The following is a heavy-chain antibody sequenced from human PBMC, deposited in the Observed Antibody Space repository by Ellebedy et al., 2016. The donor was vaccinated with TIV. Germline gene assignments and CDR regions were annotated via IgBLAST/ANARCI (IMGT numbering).Heavy chain of an antibody. V-gene: IGHV3-48*01. Sequence: GESLKISCAASGFTFSSYGMNWVRQTPGKGLEWISYISSSSSTVYYADSLEGRFTVSRDTAKNSLYLQVNSLRGEDTAVYYCARQRLRLGELSLFFDLWGQGTLVTVSS. CDR3: ARQRLRLGELSLFFDL. CDR2: ISSSSSTV. J-gene: IGHJ4*02. CDR1: GFTFSSYG. D-gene: IGHD3-16*02.